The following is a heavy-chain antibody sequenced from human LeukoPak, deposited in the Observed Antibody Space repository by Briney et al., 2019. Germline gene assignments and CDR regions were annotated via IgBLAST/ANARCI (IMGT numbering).Heavy chain of an antibody. CDR2: ISSSGSTI. J-gene: IGHJ4*02. CDR1: GFTFSNAW. V-gene: IGHV3-11*01. Sequence: KPGGSLRLSCAASGFTFSNAWMSWIRQAPGKGLEWVSYISSSGSTIYYADSVKGRFTISRDNAKNSLYLQMNSLRAEDTAVYYCASEGIAVAGTTGYWGQGTLVTVSS. D-gene: IGHD6-19*01. CDR3: ASEGIAVAGTTGY.